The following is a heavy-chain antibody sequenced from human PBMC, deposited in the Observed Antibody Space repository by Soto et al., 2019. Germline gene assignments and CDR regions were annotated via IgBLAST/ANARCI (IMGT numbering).Heavy chain of an antibody. D-gene: IGHD3-3*01. V-gene: IGHV1-69*04. J-gene: IGHJ4*02. CDR2: IIPILGIA. CDR3: ARDKLDRIFGVAPHHY. Sequence: ASVKVSCKASGGTFSSYTISWVRQAPGQGLEWMGRIIPILGIANYAQKFQGRVTITADKSTSTAYMELSSLRSEDTAVYYCARDKLDRIFGVAPHHYWCQGILVTVS. CDR1: GGTFSSYT.